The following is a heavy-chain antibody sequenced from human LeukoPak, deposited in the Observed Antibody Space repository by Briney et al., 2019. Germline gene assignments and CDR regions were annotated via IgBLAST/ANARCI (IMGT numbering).Heavy chain of an antibody. V-gene: IGHV4-39*07. J-gene: IGHJ5*02. CDR3: ARATIAARRQLWFDP. CDR2: INHSGST. D-gene: IGHD6-6*01. CDR1: GASISGSGYY. Sequence: SETLSLTCTVSGASISGSGYYWGWIRQPPGKGLEWIGEINHSGSTNYNPSLKSRVTISVDTSKNQFSLKLSSVTAADTAVYYCARATIAARRQLWFDPWGQGTLVTVSS.